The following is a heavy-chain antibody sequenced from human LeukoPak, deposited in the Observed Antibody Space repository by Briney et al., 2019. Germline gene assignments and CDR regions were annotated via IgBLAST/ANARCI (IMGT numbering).Heavy chain of an antibody. CDR1: GFTFSDYY. D-gene: IGHD5-18*01. V-gene: IGHV3-11*04. Sequence: PGGSLRLSCAASGFTFSDYYMSWIRQAPGKGLEWGSYISSSGSTIYCADAVKGRFPSSRDNPKNSLYLQMTSLRAEDTAVYYCARAGRRGYSYGYNWFDPWGQGTLVTVSS. J-gene: IGHJ5*02. CDR2: ISSSGSTI. CDR3: ARAGRRGYSYGYNWFDP.